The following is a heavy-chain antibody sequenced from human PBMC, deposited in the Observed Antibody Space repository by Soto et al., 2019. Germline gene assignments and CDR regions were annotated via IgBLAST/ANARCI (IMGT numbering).Heavy chain of an antibody. CDR1: GFIFSDFY. CDR2: ISSGGTTI. J-gene: IGHJ4*02. Sequence: QVQLVESGGGLVKPGWSLRLSCAASGFIFSDFYMTWVRQAPGKGLECIAYISSGGTTIYYADSVKGRFTISRDNAKNSLFLQMNSLRAEDTALYYCAGPKRYYFDYWGQGTHVTVSS. CDR3: AGPKRYYFDY. V-gene: IGHV3-11*01.